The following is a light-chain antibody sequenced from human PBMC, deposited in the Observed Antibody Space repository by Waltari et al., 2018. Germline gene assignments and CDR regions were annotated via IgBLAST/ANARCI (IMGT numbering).Light chain of an antibody. CDR3: SSYISSSTLEL. V-gene: IGLV2-14*03. CDR2: DVS. CDR1: SSDVGAYNY. Sequence: QSALTQPASVSGSPGQSITISCTGTSSDVGAYNYVSWSQQHPGNAPKLMIYDVSNRPSGVSNRFSGSKSGNTASLTISGLQAEDEADYYCSSYISSSTLELFGGGTSLTVL. J-gene: IGLJ2*01.